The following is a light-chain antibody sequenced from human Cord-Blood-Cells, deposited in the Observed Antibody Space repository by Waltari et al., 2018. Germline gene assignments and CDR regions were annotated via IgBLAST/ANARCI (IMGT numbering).Light chain of an antibody. CDR1: QSVSSY. V-gene: IGKV3-11*01. CDR2: DAS. CDR3: QQRSNWPT. Sequence: EIVLTQSPATLSLSPGEGATLSCRASQSVSSYLAWYQQKPGQAPRLLIYDASNRATGIPARFSGSGPGTDFTLTISSLEPEDFAVYYCQQRSNWPTFGQGTKLEIK. J-gene: IGKJ2*01.